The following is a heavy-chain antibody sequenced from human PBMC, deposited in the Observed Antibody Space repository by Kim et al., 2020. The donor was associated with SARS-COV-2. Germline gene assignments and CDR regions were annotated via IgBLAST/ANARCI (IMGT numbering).Heavy chain of an antibody. CDR1: GFTFDDYA. V-gene: IGHV3-43*02. J-gene: IGHJ4*02. D-gene: IGHD3-22*01. Sequence: GGSLRLSCAASGFTFDDYAMHWVRQAPGKGLEWVSLISGDGGSTYYADSVKGRFTISRDNSKNSLYLQMNSLRTEDTALYYCAKDAHRITMILSIVDYWGQGTLVTVSS. CDR3: AKDAHRITMILSIVDY. CDR2: ISGDGGST.